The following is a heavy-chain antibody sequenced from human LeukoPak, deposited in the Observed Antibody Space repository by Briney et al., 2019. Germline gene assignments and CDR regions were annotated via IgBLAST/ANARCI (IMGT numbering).Heavy chain of an antibody. CDR3: ATGYYDSSGYSYDP. CDR2: FDPEDGET. D-gene: IGHD3-22*01. CDR1: GYTLTELS. J-gene: IGHJ5*02. Sequence: GASVKVSCKVSGYTLTELSMHWVRQAPGKGLEWMGGFDPEDGETIYAQKFQGRVTMTKDTSTDTAYMELSSLRSKDTAVYYCATGYYDSSGYSYDPWGQGTLVTVSS. V-gene: IGHV1-24*01.